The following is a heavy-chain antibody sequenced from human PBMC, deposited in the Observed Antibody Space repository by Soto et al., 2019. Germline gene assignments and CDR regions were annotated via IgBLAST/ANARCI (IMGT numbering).Heavy chain of an antibody. J-gene: IGHJ4*02. CDR1: GYTFTSHD. CDR3: ARWDYGVYARFDY. CDR2: MNPNSGNT. V-gene: IGHV1-8*01. Sequence: QVQLVQSGAEVKKSGASVKVSCKASGYTFTSHDINWVRQATGQGIEWMGWMNPNSGNTGYAQKFQGRGTMTRNTSMSTAYMELSSLRSEDTAVYYCARWDYGVYARFDYWGQGPLVTVSS. D-gene: IGHD4-17*01.